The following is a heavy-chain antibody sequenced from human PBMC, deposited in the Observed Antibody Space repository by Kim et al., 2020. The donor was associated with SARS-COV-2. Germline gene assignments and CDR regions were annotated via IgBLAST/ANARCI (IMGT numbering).Heavy chain of an antibody. Sequence: GGSLRLSCAASGFTFSDYWMSWVRQAPGKGLEWVANIKPDGSEKYYVDSVKGRFTISRDNANNSLYLQMNSLRADDTAVYYCAGVWGWDWGQGTLVTVSS. D-gene: IGHD7-27*01. CDR1: GFTFSDYW. CDR2: IKPDGSEK. V-gene: IGHV3-7*03. CDR3: AGVWGWD. J-gene: IGHJ1*01.